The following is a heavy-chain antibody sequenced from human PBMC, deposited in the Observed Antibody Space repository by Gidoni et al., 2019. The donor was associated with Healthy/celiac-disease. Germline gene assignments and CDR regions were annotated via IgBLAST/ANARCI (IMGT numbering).Heavy chain of an antibody. V-gene: IGHV3-23*01. CDR3: AKEAVTTSGYYYYYMDV. J-gene: IGHJ6*03. CDR1: GSTFSISA. D-gene: IGHD4-4*01. CDR2: ISGSGGST. Sequence: EVQLLESGGCLLQPGGSLTLSFSASGSTFSISAMSWVRQAPGTGLEWVSAISGSGGSTYYADSVKGRFTISRDNSKNTLYLQMNSLRAEDTAVYYCAKEAVTTSGYYYYYMDVWGKGTTVTVSS.